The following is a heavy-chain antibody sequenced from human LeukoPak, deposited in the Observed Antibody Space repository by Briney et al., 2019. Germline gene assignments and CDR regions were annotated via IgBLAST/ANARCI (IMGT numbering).Heavy chain of an antibody. CDR3: ARDHNDFWSGKRLYYYYMDV. J-gene: IGHJ6*03. Sequence: SETLSLTCTVSGGSISSGSYYWSWIRQPAGKGLEWIGRIYTSGSTNYNPSLKSRVTISVDTSKNQFSLKLSSVTAADTAVYCCARDHNDFWSGKRLYYYYMDVWGKGTTVTVSS. CDR1: GGSISSGSYY. CDR2: IYTSGST. V-gene: IGHV4-61*02. D-gene: IGHD3-3*01.